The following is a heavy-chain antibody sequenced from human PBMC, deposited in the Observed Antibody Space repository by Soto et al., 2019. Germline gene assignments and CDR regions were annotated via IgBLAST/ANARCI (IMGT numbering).Heavy chain of an antibody. J-gene: IGHJ6*02. CDR3: ARDKVKSGYGMDV. D-gene: IGHD2-21*01. Sequence: GGSLRLSCAASGFTFRNYSIHWVRQAPGKGLEWVSYISSSSSTIYYADSVKGRFTISRDNAKNSLYLQMNSLRDEDTAVYYCARDKVKSGYGMDVWGQGTTVTVSS. V-gene: IGHV3-48*02. CDR1: GFTFRNYS. CDR2: ISSSSSTI.